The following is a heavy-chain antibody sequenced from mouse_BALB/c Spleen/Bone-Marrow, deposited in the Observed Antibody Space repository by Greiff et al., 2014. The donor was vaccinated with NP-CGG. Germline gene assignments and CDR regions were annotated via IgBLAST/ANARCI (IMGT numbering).Heavy chain of an antibody. CDR2: ISYSGST. CDR1: GDSITSGY. V-gene: IGHV3-8*02. CDR3: ARYKGYYDHDGDYFDY. J-gene: IGHJ2*01. D-gene: IGHD2-4*01. Sequence: EVQLQQSGPSLVKPSQTLSPTCSVTGDSITSGYWNWVRKFPGNKLEYMGYISYSGSTYYNPSLKSRISITRDTSKNQYYLQMNSVTTEDTATYYCARYKGYYDHDGDYFDYWGQGTTLTVSS.